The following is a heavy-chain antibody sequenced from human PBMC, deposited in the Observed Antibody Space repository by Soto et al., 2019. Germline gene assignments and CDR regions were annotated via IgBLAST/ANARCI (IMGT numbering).Heavy chain of an antibody. D-gene: IGHD1-26*01. CDR3: ARSVGATTGWFDP. CDR2: ISYDGSNK. J-gene: IGHJ5*02. Sequence: GSLRLSCAASGFTFSSYAMHWVRQAPGKGLEWVAVISYDGSNKYYADSVKGRFTISRDNSKNTLYLQMNSLRAEDTAVYYCARSVGATTGWFDPWGQGTLVTVSS. V-gene: IGHV3-30-3*01. CDR1: GFTFSSYA.